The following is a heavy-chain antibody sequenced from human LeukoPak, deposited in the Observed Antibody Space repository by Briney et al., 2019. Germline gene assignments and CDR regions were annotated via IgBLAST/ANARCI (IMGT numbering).Heavy chain of an antibody. CDR1: GFTFSSYA. CDR3: AKDPYFYESGSFDY. D-gene: IGHD3-10*01. J-gene: IGHJ4*02. V-gene: IGHV3-23*01. CDR2: ISDSGVGT. Sequence: GGSLRLSCAASGFTFSSYAMSWVRQAPGKGLEWVSRISDSGVGTYNGDSVKGRFAISRDNFKNTLYLEMNNLRAEDTAIYYCAKDPYFYESGSFDYWGQGTLVTVSS.